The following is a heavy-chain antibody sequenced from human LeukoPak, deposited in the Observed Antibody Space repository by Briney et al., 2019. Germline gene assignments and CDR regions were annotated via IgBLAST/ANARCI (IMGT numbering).Heavy chain of an antibody. J-gene: IGHJ4*02. CDR2: IYYSGST. Sequence: SETLSLTCTVSGGSISSYYWSWIRQPPGKGLEWIGYIYYSGSTNYNPSLKSRVTISVDTSKNQFSLKLSSVTAADTAVYYCARHSPGHGSGSYREIDYWGQGTLVTVSS. V-gene: IGHV4-59*08. D-gene: IGHD3-10*01. CDR1: GGSISSYY. CDR3: ARHSPGHGSGSYREIDY.